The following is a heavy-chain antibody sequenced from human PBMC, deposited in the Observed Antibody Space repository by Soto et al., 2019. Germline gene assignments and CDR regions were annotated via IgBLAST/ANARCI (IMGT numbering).Heavy chain of an antibody. CDR2: NSGSGGTS. V-gene: IGHV3-23*01. J-gene: IGHJ4*02. Sequence: PGGSLRLSCAGFGFTFSSYAMSWVRQAPGKGLEWVSSNSGSGGTSYYADSVKGRFTLSRDNSKNTLYLQLNSLRAEDTAVYYCAKGGYYYDTSGTTSEYWGQGMLVTVSS. CDR1: GFTFSSYA. D-gene: IGHD3-22*01. CDR3: AKGGYYYDTSGTTSEY.